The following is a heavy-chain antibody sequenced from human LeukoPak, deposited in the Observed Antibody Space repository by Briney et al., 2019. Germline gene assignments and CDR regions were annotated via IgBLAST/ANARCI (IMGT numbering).Heavy chain of an antibody. Sequence: PSETLSLTCTVSGGSISSYYWSWVRQPPGKGLEWIGYIYYSGSTNYNPSLKSRVTISVDTSKNQFSLKLSSVTAADTAVYYCARGGVEDAFDIWGQGTMVTVSS. D-gene: IGHD3-3*01. CDR3: ARGGVEDAFDI. CDR1: GGSISSYY. CDR2: IYYSGST. J-gene: IGHJ3*02. V-gene: IGHV4-59*01.